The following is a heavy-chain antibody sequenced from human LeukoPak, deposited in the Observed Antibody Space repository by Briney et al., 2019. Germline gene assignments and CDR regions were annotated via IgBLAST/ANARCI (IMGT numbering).Heavy chain of an antibody. D-gene: IGHD6-13*01. CDR2: ISGSGGST. CDR1: GFTFSSYG. CDR3: AKDQGGVGIAAAEDAFDI. Sequence: GGSLRLSCAASGFTFSSYGMSWVRQAPGKGLEWVSAISGSGGSTYYAGSVKGRFTISRDNSKNTLYLQMNSLRAEDTAVYYCAKDQGGVGIAAAEDAFDIWGQGTMVTVSS. V-gene: IGHV3-23*01. J-gene: IGHJ3*02.